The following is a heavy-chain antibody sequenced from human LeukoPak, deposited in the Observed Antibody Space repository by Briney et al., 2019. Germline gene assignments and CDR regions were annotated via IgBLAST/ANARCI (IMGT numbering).Heavy chain of an antibody. V-gene: IGHV4-59*11. D-gene: IGHD6-19*01. Sequence: SETLSLTCTVSGGSISSHYWSWIRQPPGKGLEWIGYIYYSGSTNYNPSLKSRVTLSVDTSKNQFSLKLSSVTAADTAVYYCARGDSGWNLMAFDIWGQGTMVTVSS. J-gene: IGHJ3*02. CDR3: ARGDSGWNLMAFDI. CDR2: IYYSGST. CDR1: GGSISSHY.